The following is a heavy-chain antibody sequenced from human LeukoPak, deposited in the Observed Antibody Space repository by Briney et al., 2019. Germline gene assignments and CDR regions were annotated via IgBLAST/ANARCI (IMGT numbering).Heavy chain of an antibody. J-gene: IGHJ4*02. CDR3: ARDPRGDFVWGHRFDY. V-gene: IGHV3-11*01. CDR1: GFIFNQYC. D-gene: IGHD3-16*01. CDR2: ISTSGGST. Sequence: GGTLRLSCGASGFIFNQYCMGWVRQAPGMGPEWVSYISTSGGSTYYSASAKGRFTISRDNARNSLFLQLRRLTAEDTAVYYCARDPRGDFVWGHRFDYWGQGVLVTVSS.